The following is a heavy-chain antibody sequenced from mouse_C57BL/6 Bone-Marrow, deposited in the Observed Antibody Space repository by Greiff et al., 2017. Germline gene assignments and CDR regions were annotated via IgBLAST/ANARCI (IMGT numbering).Heavy chain of an antibody. CDR3: ASLIYYDYDVY. CDR1: GYAFSSSW. D-gene: IGHD2-4*01. V-gene: IGHV1-82*01. Sequence: QVQLKESGPELVKPGASVKISCKASGYAFSSSWMNWVKQRPGKGLEWIGRIYPGDGDTNYNGKFKGKATLTADKSSSTAYMQLSSLTSEDSAVYFSASLIYYDYDVYWGQGTTLTVSS. CDR2: IYPGDGDT. J-gene: IGHJ2*01.